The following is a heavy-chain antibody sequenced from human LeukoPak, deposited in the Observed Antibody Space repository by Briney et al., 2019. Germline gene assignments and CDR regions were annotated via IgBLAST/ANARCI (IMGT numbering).Heavy chain of an antibody. Sequence: SETLSLTCSVSGGSIGRGSYYWGWIRQPPGKGLEWIGNIYNSGNTNYNPSLKSRVTISVDTSKNQFSLKLNSVTAADTAVYYCARESGSYLWRSWLNPWGQGTLVTVSS. CDR1: GGSIGRGSYY. D-gene: IGHD3-16*01. CDR3: ARESGSYLWRSWLNP. J-gene: IGHJ5*02. CDR2: IYNSGNT. V-gene: IGHV4-61*01.